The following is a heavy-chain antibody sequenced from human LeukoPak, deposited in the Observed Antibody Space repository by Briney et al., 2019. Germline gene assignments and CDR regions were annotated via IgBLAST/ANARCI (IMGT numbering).Heavy chain of an antibody. D-gene: IGHD5-24*01. CDR2: IIPILGIA. V-gene: IGHV1-69*02. CDR3: ARSEEMATIDY. Sequence: ASVKVSCKASGGTFSSYTISWVRQAPGQGLEWMGRIIPILGIANYAQKFQGRVTITADKSTSTAYTELSSLRSEDTAVYYCARSEEMATIDYWGQGTLVTVSS. J-gene: IGHJ4*02. CDR1: GGTFSSYT.